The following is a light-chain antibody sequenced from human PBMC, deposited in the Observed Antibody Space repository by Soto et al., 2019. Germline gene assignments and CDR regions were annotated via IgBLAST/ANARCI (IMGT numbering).Light chain of an antibody. V-gene: IGKV3-15*01. Sequence: EIVMTQSPATLSVSPGERATLSCRASQSVSSNLAWYQQKPGQAPRLLIYGASTRATGIPARFSGSGSGTEFTLTISSLQSEDFSFYDCQQYNNWPPSTFGQGP. CDR2: GAS. CDR1: QSVSSN. CDR3: QQYNNWPPST. J-gene: IGKJ1*01.